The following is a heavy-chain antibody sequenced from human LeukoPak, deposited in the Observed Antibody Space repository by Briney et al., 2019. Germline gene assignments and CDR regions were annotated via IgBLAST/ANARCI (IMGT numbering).Heavy chain of an antibody. Sequence: PSETLSLTCAVYGGSFSGYYWSWIRQPPGKGLEWIGEINHSGSTNYNPSLKSRVTISVDTSKNQLSLKLSSVTAADTAVYYCARGPSRDGYSFRRVRPYFDYWGQGTLVTVSS. V-gene: IGHV4-34*01. J-gene: IGHJ4*02. CDR3: ARGPSRDGYSFRRVRPYFDY. CDR1: GGSFSGYY. D-gene: IGHD5-24*01. CDR2: INHSGST.